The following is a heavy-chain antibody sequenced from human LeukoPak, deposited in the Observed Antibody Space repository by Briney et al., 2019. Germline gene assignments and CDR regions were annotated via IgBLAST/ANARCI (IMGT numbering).Heavy chain of an antibody. CDR3: ARGYCTGGSCYLGDF. J-gene: IGHJ4*02. CDR2: IRKKANSYTT. D-gene: IGHD2-15*01. CDR1: GFTFSSYA. V-gene: IGHV3-72*01. Sequence: GGSLRLSCAASGFTFSSYAMSWVRQAPGKGLEWVGRIRKKANSYTTEYAASVKGRFTISRDDSKNSLFLQMNSLRTEDTAVYYCARGYCTGGSCYLGDFWGQGTLVTVSS.